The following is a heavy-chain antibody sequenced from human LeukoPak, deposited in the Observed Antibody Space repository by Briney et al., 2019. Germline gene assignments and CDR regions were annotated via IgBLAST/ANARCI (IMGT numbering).Heavy chain of an antibody. CDR3: ARDLLGS. CDR2: INWNGDSV. CDR1: GFTFDDYA. J-gene: IGHJ5*02. V-gene: IGHV3-9*01. Sequence: PGRSLRLSCAASGFTFDDYAMHWVRQAPGKGLEWVSGINWNGDSVNYADSVKGRFTISRDNAKNSLYLRMNSLRAEDTALYYCARDLLGSWGQGTLVTVS.